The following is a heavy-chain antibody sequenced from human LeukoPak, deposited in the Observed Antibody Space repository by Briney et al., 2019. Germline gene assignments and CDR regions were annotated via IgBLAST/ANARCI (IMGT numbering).Heavy chain of an antibody. V-gene: IGHV3-53*01. D-gene: IGHD3/OR15-3a*01. CDR1: GFTVSSTH. Sequence: PGGSLRLSCAASGFTVSSTHMTWVRQAPGKGLEWVSILYNDGRTYYAHSVKGRFTISRDNSKNTLYLQMNSLRAEDTAVYYCAKLSMDSYYFDYWGQGTLVTVSS. CDR3: AKLSMDSYYFDY. CDR2: LYNDGRT. J-gene: IGHJ4*02.